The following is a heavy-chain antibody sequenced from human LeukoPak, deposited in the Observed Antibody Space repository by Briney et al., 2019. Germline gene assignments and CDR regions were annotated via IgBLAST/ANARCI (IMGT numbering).Heavy chain of an antibody. CDR2: ISSGSIYI. CDR3: ARRLEMGYDAFDI. J-gene: IGHJ3*02. CDR1: GFTFSGYS. Sequence: GGSLRLSCAASGFTFSGYSMNWVRQAPGKGLEWVSSISSGSIYIYYADSVRGRFTISRDNAKNSLYLQMNSLRAEDTAVYYCARRLEMGYDAFDIWGQGTMVTVSS. D-gene: IGHD5-24*01. V-gene: IGHV3-21*01.